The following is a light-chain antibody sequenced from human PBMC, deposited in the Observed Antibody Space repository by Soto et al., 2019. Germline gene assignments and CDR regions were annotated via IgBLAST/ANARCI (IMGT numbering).Light chain of an antibody. J-gene: IGKJ1*01. CDR1: QSISTN. CDR2: GAS. V-gene: IGKV3-15*01. Sequence: EILMTQSPATLSVSPGERATLSCRATQSISTNLAWYQQKPGQAPRLLIFGASTMATGIPARFSGSGSGTEFTLTISSLQSEDFAVYYCQNYNNWPSWTFGQGTKVEIK. CDR3: QNYNNWPSWT.